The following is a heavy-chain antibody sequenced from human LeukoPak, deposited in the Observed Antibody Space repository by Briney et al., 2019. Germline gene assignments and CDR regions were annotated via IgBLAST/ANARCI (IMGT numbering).Heavy chain of an antibody. CDR1: GFTFSSYG. J-gene: IGHJ4*02. CDR3: AKDFDY. Sequence: GGSLRLSCAASGFTFSSYGMHWVSQAPGKGLEWVAVISYDGSNKYYTDSVKGRFTISRDNSKNTLYLQMNSLRAEDTAVYYCAKDFDYWGQGTLVTVSS. CDR2: ISYDGSNK. V-gene: IGHV3-30*18.